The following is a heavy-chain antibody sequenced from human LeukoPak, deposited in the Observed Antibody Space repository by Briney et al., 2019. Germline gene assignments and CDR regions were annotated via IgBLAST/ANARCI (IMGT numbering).Heavy chain of an antibody. V-gene: IGHV3-23*01. CDR3: AKEPFTVTTYYFDY. J-gene: IGHJ4*02. CDR1: GFTFSSYA. CDR2: IRGSGGSA. Sequence: GGSLRLSCAASGFTFSSYAMSWVRQAPGKGLEWVSTIRGSGGSANYADSVKGRFTISRDNSKNTLYLQVNSLRAEDTAVYYCAKEPFTVTTYYFDYWGQGTLVTVSS. D-gene: IGHD4-17*01.